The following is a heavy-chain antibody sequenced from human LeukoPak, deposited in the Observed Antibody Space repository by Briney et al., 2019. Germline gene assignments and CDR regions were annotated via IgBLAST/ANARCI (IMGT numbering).Heavy chain of an antibody. CDR1: GGSISSYY. J-gene: IGHJ3*02. CDR2: IYYSGST. CDR3: ARGLPTSDAFDI. D-gene: IGHD1-1*01. Sequence: PSETLSLTCTVSGGSISSYYWSWIRQPPGKGLEWIGYIYYSGSTYYNPSLKSRVTISVDTSKNQFSLKLSSVTAADTAVYYCARGLPTSDAFDIWGQGTVVTVSS. V-gene: IGHV4-59*01.